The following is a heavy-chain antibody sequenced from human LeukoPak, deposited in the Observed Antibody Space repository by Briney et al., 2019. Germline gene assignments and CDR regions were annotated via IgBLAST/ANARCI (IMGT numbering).Heavy chain of an antibody. CDR2: INHSGST. CDR1: GGSFSGYY. J-gene: IGHJ4*02. Sequence: SETLSLTCAVYGGSFSGYYWSWIRQPPGKGLEWIGEINHSGSTNYNPSLKSRVTISVDTSKNQFSLKLSSVTAADTAVYYCARFRNRSWIDYWGQGTLVTVSS. D-gene: IGHD6-13*01. CDR3: ARFRNRSWIDY. V-gene: IGHV4-34*01.